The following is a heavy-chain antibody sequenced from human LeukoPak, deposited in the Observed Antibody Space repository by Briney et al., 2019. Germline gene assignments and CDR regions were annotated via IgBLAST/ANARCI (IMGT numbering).Heavy chain of an antibody. CDR1: GFTFSNYA. Sequence: PGGSLSLSCSASGFTFSNYAMHWVRQAPGKGLEYVSTISSNGGSTYYADSVKGRFTISRDNSKNTLYLQMSSLRAEDTAVYYCVKDARYCSSTSCYAGDYWGQGTLVTVSS. CDR2: ISSNGGST. J-gene: IGHJ4*02. V-gene: IGHV3-64D*06. D-gene: IGHD2-2*01. CDR3: VKDARYCSSTSCYAGDY.